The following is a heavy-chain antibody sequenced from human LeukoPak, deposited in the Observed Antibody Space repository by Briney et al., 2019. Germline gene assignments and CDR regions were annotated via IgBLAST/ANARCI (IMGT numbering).Heavy chain of an antibody. CDR1: GLTFSNYA. D-gene: IGHD4-17*01. CDR3: AYGDYGPWNYYYYGMDV. V-gene: IGHV3-23*01. CDR2: ISGSGGST. J-gene: IGHJ6*02. Sequence: GGSLRLSCAASGLTFSNYAMSWVRQAPGKGLEWVSAISGSGGSTYYADSVKGRFTISRDNSKNTLYLQMNSLRAEDTAVYYCAYGDYGPWNYYYYGMDVWGQGTTVTVSS.